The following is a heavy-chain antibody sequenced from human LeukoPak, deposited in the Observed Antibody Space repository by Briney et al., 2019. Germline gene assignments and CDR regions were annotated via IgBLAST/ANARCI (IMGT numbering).Heavy chain of an antibody. D-gene: IGHD6-13*01. CDR3: AKDVRTQQLVWRLPNSNYFDY. Sequence: SGGSLRLSCAASGFTFSSYAMNWVRQPPGKGLEWVSTISGSGGSTYYADSVKGRFTISRDNSKNTLFLQMNSLRAEDTAVYYCAKDVRTQQLVWRLPNSNYFDYWGQGTLVTVSS. CDR2: ISGSGGST. J-gene: IGHJ4*02. CDR1: GFTFSSYA. V-gene: IGHV3-23*01.